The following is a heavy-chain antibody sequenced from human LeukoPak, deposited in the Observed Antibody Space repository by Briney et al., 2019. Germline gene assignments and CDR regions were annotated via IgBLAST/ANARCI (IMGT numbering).Heavy chain of an antibody. CDR3: AREGGSGSYWFDY. J-gene: IGHJ4*02. CDR2: ISSNGCST. D-gene: IGHD3-10*01. Sequence: GGSLRLSCAASGFTFSSYAMHWVRQAPGKGLEYVSAISSNGCSTYYANSVKGRFTISRDNSKNTLYLQMGSLGAEDMAVYYCAREGGSGSYWFDYWGQGTLVTVSS. CDR1: GFTFSSYA. V-gene: IGHV3-64*01.